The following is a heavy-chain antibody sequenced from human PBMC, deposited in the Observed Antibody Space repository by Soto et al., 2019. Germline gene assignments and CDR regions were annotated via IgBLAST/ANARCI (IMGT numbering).Heavy chain of an antibody. D-gene: IGHD6-6*01. Sequence: SETLSLTCTVSCGSIISSSYYWGWIRQPPGKGLEWIGSIYYSGSTYYNPSLKSRVTISVDTSKNQFSLKLSSVTAADTAVYYCARHVRGSSPRLYYYYGMDVWGQGTTVTVSS. CDR1: CGSIISSSYY. V-gene: IGHV4-39*01. CDR2: IYYSGST. CDR3: ARHVRGSSPRLYYYYGMDV. J-gene: IGHJ6*02.